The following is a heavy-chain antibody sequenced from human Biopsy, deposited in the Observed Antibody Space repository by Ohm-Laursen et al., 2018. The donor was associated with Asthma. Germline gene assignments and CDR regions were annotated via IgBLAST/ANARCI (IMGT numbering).Heavy chain of an antibody. CDR3: AKDVFPGWELRRGPDY. Sequence: SLRLSCAASGFSFSNYGMHWVRQAPGKGLDWVAVISFDGTNRNYTDSVKGRFTISRDNSRNTLHLEMNSLRAEDTAVYYCAKDVFPGWELRRGPDYWGQGTLVTVSS. V-gene: IGHV3-30*18. J-gene: IGHJ4*02. CDR2: ISFDGTNR. CDR1: GFSFSNYG. D-gene: IGHD1-26*01.